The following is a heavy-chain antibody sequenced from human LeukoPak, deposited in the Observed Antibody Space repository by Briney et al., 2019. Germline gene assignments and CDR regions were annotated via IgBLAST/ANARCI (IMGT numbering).Heavy chain of an antibody. CDR2: IRRNSGRK. CDR3: AKSVVAYSAFDI. Sequence: GGSLRLSCTASGYTFDDYAMHWVRHAPGKGLEWVSGIRRNSGRKVCGDSVKGRFTISRDNAKITVSLNVHTVSAEDAAIHYYAKSVVAYSAFDIWGQGTMVTVSS. V-gene: IGHV3-9*01. D-gene: IGHD2-15*01. CDR1: GYTFDDYA. J-gene: IGHJ3*02.